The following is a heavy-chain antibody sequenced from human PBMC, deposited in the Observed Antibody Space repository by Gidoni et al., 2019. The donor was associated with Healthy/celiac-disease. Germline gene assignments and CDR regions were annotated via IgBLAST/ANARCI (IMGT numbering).Heavy chain of an antibody. CDR1: GYSFTSYW. CDR3: ARRTYPFRTIVGVAPDY. J-gene: IGHJ4*02. CDR2: IYPGDSDT. V-gene: IGHV5-51*01. D-gene: IGHD3-3*01. Sequence: EVQLVQSGAEVKKPGESLKISCKVSGYSFTSYWIGWVRQMPGKGLAWMGIIYPGDSDTRYSPSFQGQVTISADKSISTAYLQWSSLKASDTAMYYCARRTYPFRTIVGVAPDYWGQGTLVTVSS.